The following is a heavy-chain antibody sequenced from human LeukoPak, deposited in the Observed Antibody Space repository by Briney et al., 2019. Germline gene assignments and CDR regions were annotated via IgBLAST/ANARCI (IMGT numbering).Heavy chain of an antibody. Sequence: SETLSLTCTASGGSISSFYRSWIRQPPGKGLEWIGYIFYSGSTKYNPSLKSRIAISVGTSKIEFWLMRSSVTAADSAVYDCARNWPYFDYWGQGSLVTVSS. V-gene: IGHV4-59*01. J-gene: IGHJ4*02. CDR2: IFYSGST. CDR3: ARNWPYFDY. CDR1: GGSISSFY.